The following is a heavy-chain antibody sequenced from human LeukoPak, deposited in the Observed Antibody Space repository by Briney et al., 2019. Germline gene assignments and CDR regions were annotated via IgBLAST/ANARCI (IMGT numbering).Heavy chain of an antibody. CDR2: MYPNSGNT. D-gene: IGHD1-26*01. CDR1: GCTFTSYD. V-gene: IGHV1-8*03. Sequence: ASVKVSCKASGCTFTSYDINWVRQATGQGLEWMGWMYPNSGNTGYAQKFQGRVTITRSTSISTAYMELSSLRSEDTAVYYCARGRRGVGARSFRWFDPWGQGTLVTLAS. CDR3: ARGRRGVGARSFRWFDP. J-gene: IGHJ5*02.